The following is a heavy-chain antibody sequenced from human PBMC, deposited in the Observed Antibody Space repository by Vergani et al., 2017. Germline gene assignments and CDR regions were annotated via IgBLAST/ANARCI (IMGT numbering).Heavy chain of an antibody. D-gene: IGHD6-19*01. CDR3: ARDRGYSTGWYSAFDI. CDR2: IYKSGSS. Sequence: QVQLQESGPGLVKSSETLSLTCTVSGGSISDYYWNWLRQPPGEGLEWLGYIYKSGSSTYNPSLKGRVTISADTSKNQFSLKLTSVTAADTALYYCARDRGYSTGWYSAFDIWGQGTMVTVSS. J-gene: IGHJ3*02. CDR1: GGSISDYY. V-gene: IGHV4-59*01.